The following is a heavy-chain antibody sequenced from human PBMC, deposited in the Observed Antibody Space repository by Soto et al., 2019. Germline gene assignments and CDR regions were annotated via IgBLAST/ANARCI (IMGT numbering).Heavy chain of an antibody. J-gene: IGHJ6*02. CDR1: GYSFPSYA. CDR3: VTGEQYCSGGSCPYGMDV. Sequence: QVQLVQSGAEVKKPGASVKVSCKGSGYSFPSYAFTWVRQAPGQGLEWMGWISPYNSHTNYAQRFQGRVTMSTDTPTSTAYMELRSLRYDDTAVYYCVTGEQYCSGGSCPYGMDVWGQGTTVPVSS. V-gene: IGHV1-18*01. CDR2: ISPYNSHT. D-gene: IGHD2-15*01.